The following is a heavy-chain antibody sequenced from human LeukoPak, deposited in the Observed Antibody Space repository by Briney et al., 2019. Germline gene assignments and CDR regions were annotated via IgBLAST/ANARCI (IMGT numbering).Heavy chain of an antibody. Sequence: PSETLSLTCTVSGGSINSYYWSWIRQPPGKGLEWIGYIYYSGSTNYNPSLKSRVTMSVDTSKNQFSLRLNSVTPADTAVYYCARAKGDYWGQGTLVTVSS. CDR3: ARAKGDY. CDR1: GGSINSYY. J-gene: IGHJ4*02. CDR2: IYYSGST. V-gene: IGHV4-59*01.